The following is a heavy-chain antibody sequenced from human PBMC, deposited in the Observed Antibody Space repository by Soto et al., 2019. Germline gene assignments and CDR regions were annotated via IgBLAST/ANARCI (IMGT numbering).Heavy chain of an antibody. V-gene: IGHV3-15*07. D-gene: IGHD1-26*01. Sequence: GGSLRLSCAASGFPFSNAWINWVRQVPGKGLEWVGRVKSKTDGGSSDYAATVKGRFAVSRDDSKNIVYLQMNSLKIEDTGVYYCTTDSRTTLPEIRFDYWRHGTQVTVSS. CDR1: GFPFSNAW. J-gene: IGHJ4*01. CDR2: VKSKTDGGSS. CDR3: TTDSRTTLPEIRFDY.